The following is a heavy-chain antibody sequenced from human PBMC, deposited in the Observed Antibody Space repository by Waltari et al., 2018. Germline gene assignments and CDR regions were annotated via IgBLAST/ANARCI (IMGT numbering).Heavy chain of an antibody. V-gene: IGHV3-11*04. CDR1: GFTLGDYY. CDR3: ARDFRNGASDI. CDR2: ISGSGTIR. D-gene: IGHD1-1*01. Sequence: VQRVESGEGLVRPGKSLRLSCAAPGFTLGDYYMTWIRQAPGKGLYWISYISGSGTIRYYADSGNGRFTISRDNAKNSLYLQMDSLRADDTAVYYCARDFRNGASDIWGRGTMVTVAS. J-gene: IGHJ3*02.